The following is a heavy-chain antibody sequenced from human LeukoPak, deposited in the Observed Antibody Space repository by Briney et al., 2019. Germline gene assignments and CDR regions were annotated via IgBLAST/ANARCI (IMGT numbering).Heavy chain of an antibody. Sequence: ASVKVSCKASGYTFTSYGISWVRQAPGQGLEWMGWISAYNGNTNYAQKLQGRVTMTTDTSTSTVYMELRSLRSDDTAVYYCARDLQLGVRGVIITAGGDFDYWGQGTLVTVSS. J-gene: IGHJ4*02. CDR1: GYTFTSYG. CDR2: ISAYNGNT. CDR3: ARDLQLGVRGVIITAGGDFDY. V-gene: IGHV1-18*04. D-gene: IGHD3-10*01.